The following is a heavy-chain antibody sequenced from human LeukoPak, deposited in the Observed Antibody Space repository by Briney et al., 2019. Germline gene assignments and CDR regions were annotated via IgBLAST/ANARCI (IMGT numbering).Heavy chain of an antibody. Sequence: GESLKISCEGSGYTFISYWIAWVRQMPGKGLEWMGVIYPGDSDSRYSPSFQGQVTISVDRSISTVYLQWSSLQAPDTAMYFCARLKGSSVTNVDYWGQGTLVTVSS. CDR2: IYPGDSDS. J-gene: IGHJ4*02. V-gene: IGHV5-51*01. D-gene: IGHD4-17*01. CDR1: GYTFISYW. CDR3: ARLKGSSVTNVDY.